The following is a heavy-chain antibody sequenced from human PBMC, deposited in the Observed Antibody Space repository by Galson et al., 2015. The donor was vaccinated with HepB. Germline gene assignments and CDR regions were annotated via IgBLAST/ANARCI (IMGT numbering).Heavy chain of an antibody. V-gene: IGHV3-30*04. Sequence: LRLSCAASGFTFSSYAMHWVRQAPGKGLEWVALISYDGSNEYYADSVQGRFTISRDNSKNTLFLQMNSLRPDDTAVYYCARDPRGYNYGFFDFWGQGTLVTVSS. D-gene: IGHD5-18*01. J-gene: IGHJ4*02. CDR3: ARDPRGYNYGFFDF. CDR2: ISYDGSNE. CDR1: GFTFSSYA.